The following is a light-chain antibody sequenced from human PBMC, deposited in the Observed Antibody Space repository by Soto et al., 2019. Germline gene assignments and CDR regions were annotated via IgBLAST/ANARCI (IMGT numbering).Light chain of an antibody. V-gene: IGKV3-11*01. CDR1: QSVSSNY. J-gene: IGKJ5*01. Sequence: ERVLTESPGTLFLCPGERATVSCRASQSVSSNYLAWYQQKPGQAPKVLIYDASNRATGIPARFSGSGSGTDFTLTISSLEPEDFAVYYCQQRSNWPPAFGQGTRLEIK. CDR3: QQRSNWPPA. CDR2: DAS.